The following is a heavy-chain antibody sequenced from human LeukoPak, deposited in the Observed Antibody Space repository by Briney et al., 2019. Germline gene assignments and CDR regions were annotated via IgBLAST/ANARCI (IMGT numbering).Heavy chain of an antibody. CDR1: GFTVSSNY. J-gene: IGHJ5*02. Sequence: GGSLRLSCAASGFTVSSNYVTWVRQAPGKGLEWVSVIYSGGSTYYADSVKGRFTISRDNSKNTLYLQMNSLRAEDTAVYYCARGQWLRSAYWFDPWGQGTLVTVSS. CDR3: ARGQWLRSAYWFDP. D-gene: IGHD5-12*01. V-gene: IGHV3-53*01. CDR2: IYSGGST.